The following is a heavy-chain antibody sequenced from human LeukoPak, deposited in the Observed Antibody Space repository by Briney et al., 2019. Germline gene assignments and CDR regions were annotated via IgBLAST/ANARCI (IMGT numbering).Heavy chain of an antibody. D-gene: IGHD2-2*01. CDR3: AKWAVYCSSTSCQYYYYYYMDV. CDR2: ISSSGSTI. CDR1: GFTFSSYE. V-gene: IGHV3-48*03. Sequence: PGGSLRLSCAASGFTFSSYEMNWVRQAPGKGLEWVSYISSSGSTIYYADSVKGRFTISRDNSKNTLYLQMNSLRAEDTAVYYCAKWAVYCSSTSCQYYYYYYMDVWGKGTTVTISS. J-gene: IGHJ6*03.